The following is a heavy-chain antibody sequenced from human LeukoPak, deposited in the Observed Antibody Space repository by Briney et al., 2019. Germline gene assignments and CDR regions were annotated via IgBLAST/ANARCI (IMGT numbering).Heavy chain of an antibody. J-gene: IGHJ4*02. Sequence: PGGSLRLSCAASGFTFSSYAMSWVRQAPGKGLEWVSAISGSGGSTYYADSVKGRFTISRDNSKNTLYLQMNSLRAEDTAVYYCAKLNGYYYDSSGYYYFDYWGQGTLVTVSS. CDR1: GFTFSSYA. CDR2: ISGSGGST. D-gene: IGHD3-22*01. CDR3: AKLNGYYYDSSGYYYFDY. V-gene: IGHV3-23*01.